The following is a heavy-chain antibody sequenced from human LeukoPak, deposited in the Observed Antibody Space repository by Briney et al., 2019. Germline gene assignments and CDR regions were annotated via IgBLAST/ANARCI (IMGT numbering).Heavy chain of an antibody. CDR1: GFTFSSYE. CDR3: ARDFDGGCYFVF. V-gene: IGHV3-48*03. CDR2: ISSSGSTI. J-gene: IGHJ4*02. Sequence: PGGSLRLSCAASGFTFSSYEMNWVRQAPGKGLEWVSYISSSGSTIYYADSVKGRFTISRDNAKNSLYLQMNSLRAEGTAVCYCARDFDGGCYFVFWGQGPGVTVSS. D-gene: IGHD4-23*01.